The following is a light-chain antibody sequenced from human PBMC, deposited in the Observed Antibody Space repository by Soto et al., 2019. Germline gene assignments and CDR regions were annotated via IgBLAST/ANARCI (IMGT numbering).Light chain of an antibody. CDR3: SSYTSSSSYG. J-gene: IGLJ1*01. Sequence: QSALTQPASVSGSPGQSITISCTGTSSDVGGYNYVSWYHQHPGNAPQLMIYDVSNRPSGVSNRFSGSKSGNTASLTISGLQAEDEAYYYCSSYTSSSSYGFGTGTKVTVL. CDR2: DVS. V-gene: IGLV2-14*03. CDR1: SSDVGGYNY.